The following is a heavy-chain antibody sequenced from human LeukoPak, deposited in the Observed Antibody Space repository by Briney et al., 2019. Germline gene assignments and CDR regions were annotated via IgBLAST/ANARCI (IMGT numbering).Heavy chain of an antibody. CDR2: IYYSGTT. Sequence: PSETLSLTCTVSGGSISSYYWSWIRQPPGKGLEWIGYIYYSGTTNYNPSLKSRVTISVDTSKNQFSLKLSSVTAADTAVYYCARGVYIAAAQYAYWGQGTLVTVSS. CDR3: ARGVYIAAAQYAY. CDR1: GGSISSYY. V-gene: IGHV4-59*01. D-gene: IGHD6-13*01. J-gene: IGHJ4*02.